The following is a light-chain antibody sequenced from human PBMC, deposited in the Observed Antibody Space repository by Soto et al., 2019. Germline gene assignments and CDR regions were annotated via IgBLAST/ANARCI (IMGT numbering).Light chain of an antibody. CDR1: QDIRSW. CDR2: AAT. V-gene: IGKV1-12*01. J-gene: IGKJ4*01. Sequence: DIQMTQSPSYVSASVGDRVSITCRASQDIRSWLAWYQQRLGKAPKLLIYAATTLQSGVPSRFSGSGSGTTFTLTINNLQPEDFASYLCQQANSFPLTFGGGTKVDIK. CDR3: QQANSFPLT.